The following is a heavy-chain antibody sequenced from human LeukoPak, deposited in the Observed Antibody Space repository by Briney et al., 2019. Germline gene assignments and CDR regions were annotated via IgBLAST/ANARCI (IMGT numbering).Heavy chain of an antibody. CDR1: GFTFSSYA. J-gene: IGHJ4*02. CDR3: AKERLRLAVEMVWDY. Sequence: RAGGSLRLSCATSGFTFSSYAMSWVRQAPGKGLEWVSSISGSGGSTYYADSVKGRFTISRDNSKDTLYLQMNSLRAEDTAVYYCAKERLRLAVEMVWDYWGQGTLVTVSS. D-gene: IGHD3-16*01. V-gene: IGHV3-23*01. CDR2: ISGSGGST.